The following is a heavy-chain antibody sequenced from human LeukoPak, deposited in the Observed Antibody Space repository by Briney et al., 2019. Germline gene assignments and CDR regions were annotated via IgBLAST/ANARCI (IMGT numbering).Heavy chain of an antibody. CDR1: GFTLSSYA. J-gene: IGHJ6*02. Sequence: GGSLRLSCAASGFTLSSYAMHWVRQAPGKGLEYVSAISSNGGSTYYANSVKGRFTISRDNSENTLYLQMGSLRAEDMAVYYCARAGGIDYYYYYGMDVWGQGTTVTVSS. D-gene: IGHD1-14*01. CDR3: ARAGGIDYYYYYGMDV. V-gene: IGHV3-64*01. CDR2: ISSNGGST.